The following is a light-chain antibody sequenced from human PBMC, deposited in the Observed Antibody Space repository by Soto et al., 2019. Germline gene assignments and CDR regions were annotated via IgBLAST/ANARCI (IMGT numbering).Light chain of an antibody. CDR3: NSWTRSSTYI. J-gene: IGLJ1*01. CDR1: SSDVGAYNY. CDR2: EVS. V-gene: IGLV2-14*01. Sequence: QSASVSGSPGQSITISCTGTSSDVGAYNYVTWHQQHPGKVPKLIIYEVSNRPSGVSDRFSGSKSGNTASLTISGLQAEDEADYYCNSWTRSSTYIFGTGTKLTVL.